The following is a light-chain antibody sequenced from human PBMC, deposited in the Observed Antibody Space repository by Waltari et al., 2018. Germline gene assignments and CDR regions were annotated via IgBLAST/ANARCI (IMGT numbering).Light chain of an antibody. CDR3: QQRSNWPPKYT. Sequence: AIRITQSPSSLSASTGDRVTITCRASQGISSYLAWYQQKPGKAPKLLIYAASTLQSGVPSRFSGSGSGTDFTLTISCLQSEDFATYYCQQRSNWPPKYTFGQGTKLEIK. J-gene: IGKJ2*01. CDR2: AAS. V-gene: IGKV1-8*01. CDR1: QGISSY.